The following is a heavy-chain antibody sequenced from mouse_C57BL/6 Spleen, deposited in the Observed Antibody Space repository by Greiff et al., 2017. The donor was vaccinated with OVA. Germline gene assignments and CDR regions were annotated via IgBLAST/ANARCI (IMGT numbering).Heavy chain of an antibody. CDR2: ISSGGSYT. CDR3: ARQHDGYYAMDY. J-gene: IGHJ4*01. D-gene: IGHD2-3*01. CDR1: GFTFSSYG. V-gene: IGHV5-6*01. Sequence: EVKLMESGGDLVKPGGSLKLSCAASGFTFSSYGMSWVRQTPDKRLEWVATISSGGSYTYYPDSVKGRFTISRDNAKNTLYLQMSSLKSEDTARYYCARQHDGYYAMDYWGQGTSVTVSS.